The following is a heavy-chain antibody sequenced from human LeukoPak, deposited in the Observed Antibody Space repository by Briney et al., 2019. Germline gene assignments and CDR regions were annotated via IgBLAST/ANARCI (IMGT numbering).Heavy chain of an antibody. CDR1: GYTFTSYY. J-gene: IGHJ4*02. Sequence: ASVKVSCKASGYTFTSYYMHWVRQAPGQGLEWMGIINPSGGSTSYAQKFQGRVTMTRDTSKSTVYMELSSLRSEDTAVYYCARDSRYCSSTSCSPFDYWGQGTLVTVSS. CDR3: ARDSRYCSSTSCSPFDY. V-gene: IGHV1-46*03. CDR2: INPSGGST. D-gene: IGHD2-2*01.